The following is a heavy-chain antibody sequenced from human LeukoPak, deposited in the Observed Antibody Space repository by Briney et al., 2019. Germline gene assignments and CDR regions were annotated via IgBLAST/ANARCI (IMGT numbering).Heavy chain of an antibody. CDR3: ARPRTSHGTYYFDY. CDR2: IYYSGST. Sequence: PSETLSLTCTVSGGSISSSSYYWGWIRQPPGKGLEWIGSIYYSGSTYYNPSLKSRVTISVDTSKNQFSLKLSSVTAADTAVYYCARPRTSHGTYYFDYWGQGTLVTVSS. CDR1: GGSISSSSYY. J-gene: IGHJ4*02. D-gene: IGHD2-2*01. V-gene: IGHV4-39*01.